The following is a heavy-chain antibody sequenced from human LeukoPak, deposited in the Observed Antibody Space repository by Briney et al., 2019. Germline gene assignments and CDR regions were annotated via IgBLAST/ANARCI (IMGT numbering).Heavy chain of an antibody. D-gene: IGHD3-3*01. CDR1: GGSISSYY. V-gene: IGHV4-59*01. CDR3: ARSELDDFWSGYYGTYYYYYMDV. CDR2: IYYSGST. Sequence: SETLSLTCTVSGGSISSYYWSWIRQPPGKGLEWIGHIYYSGSTNYNPSLKSRVTISVDTSKNQFSLKLSSVTAADTAVYYCARSELDDFWSGYYGTYYYYYMDVWGKGTTVTVSS. J-gene: IGHJ6*03.